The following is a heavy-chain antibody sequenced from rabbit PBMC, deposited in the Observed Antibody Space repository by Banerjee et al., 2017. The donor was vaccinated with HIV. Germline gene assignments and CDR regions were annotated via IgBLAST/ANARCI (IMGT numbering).Heavy chain of an antibody. D-gene: IGHD7-1*01. CDR3: ARDLAAVTGWNFGL. CDR2: IDTGSTSSS. CDR1: GFTISTTYW. J-gene: IGHJ4*01. Sequence: QEQLEESGGDLVKPEGSLTLTCTASGFTISTTYWICWVRQAPGKGLEWIACIDTGSTSSSYYASWAKGRFTISRTSSTTVALQMTSLTAADTATYFCARDLAAVTGWNFGLWGPGTLVTVS. V-gene: IGHV1S45*01.